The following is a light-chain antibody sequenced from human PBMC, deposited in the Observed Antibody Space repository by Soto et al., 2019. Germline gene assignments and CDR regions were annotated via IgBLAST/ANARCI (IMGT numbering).Light chain of an antibody. J-gene: IGKJ1*01. CDR2: QAS. Sequence: DIQMTQSPSTLSASVGDRVTITCRASQNIGRSLAWYQQKPGKAPKVLIYQASSLDSGVPSRFSGSGSGTEFTLTINTLQPDDFETYYCQQYDYYWTFGQGTKVNVK. V-gene: IGKV1-5*03. CDR3: QQYDYYWT. CDR1: QNIGRS.